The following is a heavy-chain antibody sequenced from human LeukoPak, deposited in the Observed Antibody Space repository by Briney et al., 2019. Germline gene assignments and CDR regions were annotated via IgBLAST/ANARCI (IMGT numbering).Heavy chain of an antibody. CDR2: ISSSSSYI. V-gene: IGHV3-21*01. CDR1: GLTFSSYS. J-gene: IGHJ4*02. Sequence: GGSLRLSCAASGLTFSSYSMNLVRQAPGKGLEWVSSISSSSSYIYYADSVKGRFTISRDNAKNSLYLQMNSLRAEDTAVYYCASNSVGAGDYWGQGTLVTVSS. CDR3: ASNSVGAGDY. D-gene: IGHD1-26*01.